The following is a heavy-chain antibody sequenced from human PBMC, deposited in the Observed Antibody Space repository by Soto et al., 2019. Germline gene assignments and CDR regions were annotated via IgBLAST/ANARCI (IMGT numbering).Heavy chain of an antibody. D-gene: IGHD6-19*01. J-gene: IGHJ4*02. V-gene: IGHV1-3*01. CDR2: INAGDGNT. Sequence: ASVKVSCKASGYAFTTYSVHWVRQAPGQRLEWMGWINAGDGNTKSSQKFQGRLTITRDTSASTAYMELSSLRSEDTAVYYCARGGQYSGVNYWGQGTLVTVSS. CDR3: ARGGQYSGVNY. CDR1: GYAFTTYS.